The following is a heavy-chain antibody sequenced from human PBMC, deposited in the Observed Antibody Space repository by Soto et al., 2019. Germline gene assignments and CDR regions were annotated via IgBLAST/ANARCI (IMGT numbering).Heavy chain of an antibody. V-gene: IGHV4-31*02. J-gene: IGHJ6*02. Sequence: SETLSRTWTVSGGSISSGGYYWSWIRQHPGKGLEWIGYIYYSGSTYYNPSLKSRVTISVDTSKNQFSLKLSSVTAADTAVYYCAGNGSAHYYYYGMDVWGQGSTVTVSS. CDR2: IYYSGST. CDR1: GGSISSGGYY. D-gene: IGHD3-10*01. CDR3: AGNGSAHYYYYGMDV.